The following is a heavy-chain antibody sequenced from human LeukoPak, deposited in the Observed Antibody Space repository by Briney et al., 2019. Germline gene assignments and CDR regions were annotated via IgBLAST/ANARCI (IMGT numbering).Heavy chain of an antibody. Sequence: GGSLRLSCAASGFTVSGNYMTWVRQAPGKGLEWVSVTYGDGSTSYADSVKDRFTISRDISKNTFFLQMNNLRAEDTAVYYCASRGGGYRNWYFDLWGRGTLVTVSS. D-gene: IGHD3-22*01. CDR2: TYGDGST. CDR1: GFTVSGNY. V-gene: IGHV3-66*01. CDR3: ASRGGGYRNWYFDL. J-gene: IGHJ2*01.